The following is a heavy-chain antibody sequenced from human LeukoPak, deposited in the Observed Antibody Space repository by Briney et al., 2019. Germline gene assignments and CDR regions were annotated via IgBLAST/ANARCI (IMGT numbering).Heavy chain of an antibody. CDR2: INPNSGGT. CDR1: GYTLSDYY. CDR3: ARESGTGSGSFDY. V-gene: IGHV1-2*06. J-gene: IGHJ4*02. D-gene: IGHD1-1*01. Sequence: ASMTVSCKASGYTLSDYYIHWVRQAPGQGLEWMGRINPNSGGTNYAQRFQGRVTMTRDTSISTAYMELSGLRSDDTAFYYCARESGTGSGSFDYWGQGTLVTVSS.